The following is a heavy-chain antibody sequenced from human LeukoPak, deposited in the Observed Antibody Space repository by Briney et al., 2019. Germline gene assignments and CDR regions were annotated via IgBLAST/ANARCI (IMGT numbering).Heavy chain of an antibody. V-gene: IGHV1-8*01. CDR2: MSPDSGYT. CDR1: GYTFTSYD. J-gene: IGHJ4*02. CDR3: EIYTGYDSF. Sequence: GASVKVSCKASGYTFTSYDINWVRQATGQGLEWMGWMSPDSGYTGYAQTFQGRVTLTRNTSVSTAFMELSSLRSEDTAVYYCEIYTGYDSFWGQGTLVTVSS. D-gene: IGHD5-12*01.